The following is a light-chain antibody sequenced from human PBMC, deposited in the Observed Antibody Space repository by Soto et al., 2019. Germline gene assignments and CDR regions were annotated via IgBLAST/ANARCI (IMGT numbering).Light chain of an antibody. J-gene: IGLJ3*02. V-gene: IGLV2-23*02. CDR2: EVS. CDR3: CSYAGSRTWV. CDR1: SSDVGIFNL. Sequence: QSAPIQPASVSGSPGQSITISCTGSSSDVGIFNLVSWYQQYPGKAPKLVLYEVSKWPSGISHRFSGSKSGNTASLTISGLQAEDEAAYYCCSYAGSRTWVFGGGTKLTVL.